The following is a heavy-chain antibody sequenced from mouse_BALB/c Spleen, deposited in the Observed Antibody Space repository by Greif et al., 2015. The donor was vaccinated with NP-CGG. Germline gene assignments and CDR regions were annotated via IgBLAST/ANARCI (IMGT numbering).Heavy chain of an antibody. CDR2: INPSTGYT. J-gene: IGHJ3*01. Sequence: QVQLQQSGAELAKPGASVKMSCKASGYTFTSYWMHWVKQRPGQGLEWIGYINPSTGYTEYNQKFKDKATLTADKSSSTAYMQLSSLTSEDSAVYYCARGGGNYERFAYWGQGTLVTVSA. CDR1: GYTFTSYW. D-gene: IGHD2-1*01. V-gene: IGHV1-7*01. CDR3: ARGGGNYERFAY.